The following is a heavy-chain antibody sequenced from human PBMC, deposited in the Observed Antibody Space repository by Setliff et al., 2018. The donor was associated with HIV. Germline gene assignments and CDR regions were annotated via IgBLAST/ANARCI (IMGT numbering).Heavy chain of an antibody. Sequence: SETLSLTCTVSGGAISSSYYYWGWIRQPPGKGLQWIGSISYTGKSYYNPALKRRVTVSVDTSKNQFSLKLSSLTAADTAVYYCARYRRDDYYLTAYFDSWGQGTLVTVSS. J-gene: IGHJ4*02. D-gene: IGHD1-26*01. V-gene: IGHV4-39*01. CDR2: ISYTGKS. CDR3: ARYRRDDYYLTAYFDS. CDR1: GGAISSSYYY.